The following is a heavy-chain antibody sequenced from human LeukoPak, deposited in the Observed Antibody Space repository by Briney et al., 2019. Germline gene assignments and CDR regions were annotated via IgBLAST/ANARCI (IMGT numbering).Heavy chain of an antibody. CDR3: ARDVTVAGTRWYYFDY. Sequence: ASVKVSCKASGYTFTSYDINWVRQATGQGLEWMGWMNPNSGNTGYAQKFQGRVTMTRNTSISTAYMELSSLRSEDTAVYYCARDVTVAGTRWYYFDYWGQGTLVTVSS. CDR2: MNPNSGNT. CDR1: GYTFTSYD. J-gene: IGHJ4*02. D-gene: IGHD6-19*01. V-gene: IGHV1-8*01.